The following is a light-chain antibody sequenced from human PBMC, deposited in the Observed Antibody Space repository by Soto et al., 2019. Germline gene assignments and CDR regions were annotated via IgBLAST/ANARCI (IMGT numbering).Light chain of an antibody. CDR2: GAS. CDR1: QSVSSTY. V-gene: IGKV3-20*01. J-gene: IGKJ1*01. CDR3: QHYGSSSWT. Sequence: EIVLTQSPDTLSLSPGERATLSCRASQSVSSTYLAWYQQKPGQAPRLLIFGASSRASGIPDRFSGSGSGTDFTLTISRVEPEDFAVYYCQHYGSSSWTFGQGTRVDI.